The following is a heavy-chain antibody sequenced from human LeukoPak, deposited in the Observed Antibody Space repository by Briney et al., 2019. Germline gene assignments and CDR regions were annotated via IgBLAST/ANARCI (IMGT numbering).Heavy chain of an antibody. J-gene: IGHJ6*03. V-gene: IGHV1-8*01. D-gene: IGHD4-17*01. CDR1: GYTFTSYD. CDR3: ARAPTVTTKYYYYYYMDV. CDR2: MNPNSGNT. Sequence: ASVKVSCKASGYTFTSYDINWVRQATGQGLEWMGWMNPNSGNTGYAQKFQGRVTMTRNTSISTAYMELSSLRSEDTAVYYCARAPTVTTKYYYYYYMDVWGKGTTVTIFS.